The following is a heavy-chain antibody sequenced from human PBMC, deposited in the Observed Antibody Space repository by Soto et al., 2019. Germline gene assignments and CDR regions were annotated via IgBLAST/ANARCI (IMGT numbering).Heavy chain of an antibody. CDR3: ERADYSKIAY. CDR2: IYYTGRT. J-gene: IGHJ4*02. CDR1: GGCIDNYY. V-gene: IGHV4-59*01. D-gene: IGHD4-4*01. Sequence: SETLSLTCSISGGCIDNYYGSWIRQPPGRGLEWIGHIYYTGRTNYSPSLKSRVTISVDTSKHQFSRKLTSVTAADTAVYYCERADYSKIAYWGQGTQVTVSS.